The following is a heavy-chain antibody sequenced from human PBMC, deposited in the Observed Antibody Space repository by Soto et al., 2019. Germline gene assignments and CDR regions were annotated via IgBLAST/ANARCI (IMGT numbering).Heavy chain of an antibody. J-gene: IGHJ5*02. CDR3: TREAVVAENWFDP. V-gene: IGHV1-3*01. CDR1: GYTFVDYA. CDR2: MNPKTGNI. Sequence: GPSVKVSCKASGYTFVDYALHWVRQAPGQGLEWVGWMNPKTGNIKSSHKFEDRVSITRDTATSTAYMELSGLRSEDTAVYFCTREAVVAENWFDPWGQGTLVTVSS. D-gene: IGHD3-22*01.